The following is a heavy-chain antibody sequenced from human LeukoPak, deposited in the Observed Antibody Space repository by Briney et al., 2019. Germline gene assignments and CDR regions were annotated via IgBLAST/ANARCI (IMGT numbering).Heavy chain of an antibody. J-gene: IGHJ6*03. D-gene: IGHD3-22*01. CDR3: ARGRQDVTMIIVIMTAVSYYLDV. Sequence: PSETLSLTCAVYGGSFSGYYWTWIRHTPEKGLEWIGEMNPSGSTNYNPSLKSRVTISVDTSKNQFSLTLSSVTAADTAVYYCARGRQDVTMIIVIMTAVSYYLDVWGRDHGHRL. CDR2: MNPSGST. CDR1: GGSFSGYY. V-gene: IGHV4-34*01.